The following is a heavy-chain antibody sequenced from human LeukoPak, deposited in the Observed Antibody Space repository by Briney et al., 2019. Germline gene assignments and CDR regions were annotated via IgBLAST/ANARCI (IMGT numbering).Heavy chain of an antibody. CDR2: IKSKTDGGTT. D-gene: IGHD2-2*01. CDR1: GFTFSNAW. Sequence: GGSLRLSCAASGFTFSNAWMSWVRQAPGKGLEWVGRIKSKTDGGTTDYAAPVKGRFTISRDDSKNTLYLQMNSLKTEDTAVYYCTTAGCSSTSCSLPRGMDVWGQGTTVTVSS. CDR3: TTAGCSSTSCSLPRGMDV. V-gene: IGHV3-15*01. J-gene: IGHJ6*02.